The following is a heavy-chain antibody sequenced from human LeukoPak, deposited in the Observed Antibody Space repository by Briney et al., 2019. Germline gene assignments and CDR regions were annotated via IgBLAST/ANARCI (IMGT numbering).Heavy chain of an antibody. CDR3: TRDEIALTGYAFSN. V-gene: IGHV3-7*03. D-gene: IGHD3-9*01. CDR2: IKQDGSEK. Sequence: GGSLRLSCAASGFTFSSYWMSWVRQAPGKGLEWVANIKQDGSEKYYVDSVKGRFTTSRDNAKNSLYLQMNSLRAEDTAVYYCTRDEIALTGYAFSNWGQGTLVTASS. CDR1: GFTFSSYW. J-gene: IGHJ4*02.